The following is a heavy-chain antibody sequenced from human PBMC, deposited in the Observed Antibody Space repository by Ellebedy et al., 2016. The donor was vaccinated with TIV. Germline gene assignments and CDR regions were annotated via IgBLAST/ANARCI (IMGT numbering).Heavy chain of an antibody. D-gene: IGHD5-18*01. CDR1: GFTFSNYW. CDR3: SSHVETSMTH. Sequence: GESLKISXAASGFTFSNYWMSWVRQAPGKGLEWVANIKQDGSEKHYVDSVKGRFTISRDNARSSLYLQMNSLRVEDTALYYCSSHVETSMTHWGQGTLVTVSS. J-gene: IGHJ4*02. CDR2: IKQDGSEK. V-gene: IGHV3-7*01.